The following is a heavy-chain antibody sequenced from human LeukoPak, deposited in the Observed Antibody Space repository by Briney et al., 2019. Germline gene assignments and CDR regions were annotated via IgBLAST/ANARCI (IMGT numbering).Heavy chain of an antibody. Sequence: GGSLRLSCAASGFTFSDYYMSWIRQAPGRGLEWVSYISSSGSTIYYADSVKGRFTISRDNAKNSLYLQMNSLRAEDTAVYYCARHGQCSSTSCYTYDFDYWGQGTLVTVSS. D-gene: IGHD2-2*01. CDR2: ISSSGSTI. J-gene: IGHJ4*02. CDR3: ARHGQCSSTSCYTYDFDY. CDR1: GFTFSDYY. V-gene: IGHV3-11*01.